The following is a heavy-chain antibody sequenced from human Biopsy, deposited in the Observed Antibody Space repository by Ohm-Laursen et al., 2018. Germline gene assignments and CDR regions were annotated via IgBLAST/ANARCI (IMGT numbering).Heavy chain of an antibody. D-gene: IGHD3-3*01. CDR1: GFTFSDHV. J-gene: IGHJ4*02. V-gene: IGHV3-9*01. CDR3: VRGYSSSWSGYLDH. CDR2: ISWDGGSE. Sequence: SLRLSCAATGFTFSDHVMHWGRQAPGKGLEWVSGISWDGGSEGYADSVKGRFTISRDNAKNSLFLQMNSLTTEDTALYYCVRGYSSSWSGYLDHWGQGTLVTVSS.